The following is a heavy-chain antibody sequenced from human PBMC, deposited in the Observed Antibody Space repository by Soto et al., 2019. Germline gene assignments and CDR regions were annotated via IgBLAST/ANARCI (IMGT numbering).Heavy chain of an antibody. CDR1: GGSISSSSYY. CDR3: ARASRRRRGITMVRGVTNWFDP. Sequence: PSETLSLTCTVSGGSISSSSYYWGWIRQPPGKGLEWIGSIYYSGSTNYNPSLKSRVTISVDTFKNQFSLKLSSVTAADTAVYYCARASRRRRGITMVRGVTNWFDPWGQGTLVTVSS. CDR2: IYYSGST. V-gene: IGHV4-39*07. D-gene: IGHD3-10*01. J-gene: IGHJ5*02.